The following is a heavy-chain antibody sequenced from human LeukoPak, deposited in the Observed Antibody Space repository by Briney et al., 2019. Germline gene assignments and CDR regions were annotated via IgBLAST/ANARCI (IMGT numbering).Heavy chain of an antibody. J-gene: IGHJ4*02. CDR1: GFTFSSYW. V-gene: IGHV3-7*03. CDR2: IKQDGSEK. D-gene: IGHD1-1*01. Sequence: PGGSLRLSCAASGFTFSSYWMSWVRQAPGKGLEWVANIKQDGSEKYYVDSVKGRFTISRDNSKNTLYLQMNSLRAEDTAVYYCAKSSQLAHFDYWGQGTLVTVSS. CDR3: AKSSQLAHFDY.